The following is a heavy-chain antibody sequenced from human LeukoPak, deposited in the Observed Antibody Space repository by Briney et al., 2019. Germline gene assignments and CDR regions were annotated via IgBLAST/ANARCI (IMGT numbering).Heavy chain of an antibody. J-gene: IGHJ4*02. CDR2: ISSSNSTI. Sequence: GSLRLSCAASGFNFNTYAMNWVRQAPGKGLEWISYISSSNSTIYYADSVKGRFSISRDNAKNSVYLEMNSPGDEDTAVYYCTRVGGYQLPKFDYWGRGTLVTASS. D-gene: IGHD2-2*01. CDR1: GFNFNTYA. CDR3: TRVGGYQLPKFDY. V-gene: IGHV3-48*02.